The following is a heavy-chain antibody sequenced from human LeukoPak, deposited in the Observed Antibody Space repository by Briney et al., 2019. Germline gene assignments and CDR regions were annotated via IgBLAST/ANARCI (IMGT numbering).Heavy chain of an antibody. Sequence: GGSLRLSCAAFGFTLSGHYMDWVRQAPGKGLEWVGRARNKANSYSTEYATSVKGRFTISRDDSENSLWLQMNSLKTEDTAVYYCTRTMGGGYSPFDYWGQGTLVTVSS. V-gene: IGHV3-72*01. CDR1: GFTLSGHY. J-gene: IGHJ4*02. CDR2: ARNKANSYST. D-gene: IGHD1-26*01. CDR3: TRTMGGGYSPFDY.